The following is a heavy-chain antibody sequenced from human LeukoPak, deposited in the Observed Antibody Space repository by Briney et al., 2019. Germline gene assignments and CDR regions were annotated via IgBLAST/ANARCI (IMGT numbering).Heavy chain of an antibody. Sequence: PGGSLRLSCAASGFTFSSYIMSWIRQAPGKGLEWVSYISSSGSTIYYADSVKGRFTISRDNAKNSLYLQMNSLRAEDTAVYYCARSEIYGSGFDYWGQGTLVTVSS. CDR2: ISSSGSTI. CDR1: GFTFSSYI. CDR3: ARSEIYGSGFDY. J-gene: IGHJ4*02. V-gene: IGHV3-11*01. D-gene: IGHD3-10*01.